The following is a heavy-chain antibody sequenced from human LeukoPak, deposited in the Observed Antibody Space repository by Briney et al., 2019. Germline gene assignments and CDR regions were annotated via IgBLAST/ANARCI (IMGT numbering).Heavy chain of an antibody. CDR3: ARLRTSGWLYRGYYFDY. V-gene: IGHV4-34*01. CDR2: INHSGST. D-gene: IGHD3-16*02. J-gene: IGHJ4*02. Sequence: SETLSLTCAVYGGSFSGYYWSWIRQPPGKGLEWIGEINHSGSTNYNPSLTSRVTISVDTSKNQVSLKLSSVTAADTAVYYCARLRTSGWLYRGYYFDYWGQGTLVTVSS. CDR1: GGSFSGYY.